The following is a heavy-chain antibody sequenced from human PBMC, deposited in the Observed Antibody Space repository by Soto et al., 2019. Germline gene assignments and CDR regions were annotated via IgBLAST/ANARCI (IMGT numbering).Heavy chain of an antibody. Sequence: PSQTLSLTCAISGDSVSSNSAAWNWIRQSPSRGLEWLGRTYYRSRWYNDYAVSVRSRITVNADTSKNQFSLHLNSVTPEDTAVYYCAGPSSLQWYYMDVWDKGTTVTVSS. CDR2: TYYRSRWYN. CDR3: AGPSSLQWYYMDV. D-gene: IGHD6-19*01. J-gene: IGHJ6*03. V-gene: IGHV6-1*01. CDR1: GDSVSSNSAA.